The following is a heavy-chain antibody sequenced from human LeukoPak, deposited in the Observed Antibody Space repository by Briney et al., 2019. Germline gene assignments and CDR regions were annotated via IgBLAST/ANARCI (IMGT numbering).Heavy chain of an antibody. V-gene: IGHV4-4*07. CDR2: IYTSGST. D-gene: IGHD3-3*01. CDR3: ARGLPYDFWSGYYP. CDR1: GGSISSYY. J-gene: IGHJ4*02. Sequence: SETLSLTCTVSGGSISSYYWSRIRQPAGKGLEWIGRIYTSGSTNYNPSLKSRVTMSVDTSKNQFSLKLSSVTAADTAVYYCARGLPYDFWSGYYPWGQGTLVTVSS.